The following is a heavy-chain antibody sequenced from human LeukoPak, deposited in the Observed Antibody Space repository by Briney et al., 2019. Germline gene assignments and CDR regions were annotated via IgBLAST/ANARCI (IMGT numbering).Heavy chain of an antibody. Sequence: GESLKISCKGSGYSFTSYWIGWVRQMPGKGLEWMGIIYPGHSDTRYSPSFQGQVTISADKSISTAYLQWSSLKASDTAMYYCARHGYYGSGSSHAFDIWGQGTMVTVSS. J-gene: IGHJ3*02. CDR3: ARHGYYGSGSSHAFDI. D-gene: IGHD3-10*01. CDR2: IYPGHSDT. V-gene: IGHV5-51*01. CDR1: GYSFTSYW.